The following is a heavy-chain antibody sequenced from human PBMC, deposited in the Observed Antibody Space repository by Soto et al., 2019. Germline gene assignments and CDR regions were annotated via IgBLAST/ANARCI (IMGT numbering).Heavy chain of an antibody. D-gene: IGHD1-26*01. Sequence: SVKVSCKASGGTFSSYAISWVRQAPGQGLEWMGGIIPIFGTANYAQKCQGRVTITADKSTSTANMELSSLRSEDTAVYYCARGVVGATFYYYGMDVWGQGTTVTVSS. J-gene: IGHJ6*02. CDR3: ARGVVGATFYYYGMDV. CDR2: IIPIFGTA. CDR1: GGTFSSYA. V-gene: IGHV1-69*06.